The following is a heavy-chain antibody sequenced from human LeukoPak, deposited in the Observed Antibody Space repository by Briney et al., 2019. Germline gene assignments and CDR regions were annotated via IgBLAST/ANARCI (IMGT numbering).Heavy chain of an antibody. V-gene: IGHV4-59*08. J-gene: IGHJ4*02. D-gene: IGHD5-24*01. CDR3: ARGAGAGYNLQPFDY. CDR1: GGSISSYY. CDR2: IYYSGST. Sequence: SETLSLTCTVSGGSISSYYWSWIRQPPGKGLEWIGFIYYSGSTNHNPSLKSRVTTSVDTSKDQLSLKLSSVTAADTAVYYCARGAGAGYNLQPFDYWGQGTLVTVSS.